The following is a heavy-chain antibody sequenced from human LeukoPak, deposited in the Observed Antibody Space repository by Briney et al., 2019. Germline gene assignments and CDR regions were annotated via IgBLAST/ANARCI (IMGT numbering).Heavy chain of an antibody. J-gene: IGHJ4*02. Sequence: GGSLRLSCAASGFTFSSYAMSWVRQAPGKGLEWVAVISYDGSNKYYADSVEGRFTISRDNSKNTLYLQMNSLRAEDTAVYYCARDQKGYYGSGSLFDYWGQGTLVTVSS. D-gene: IGHD3-10*01. CDR2: ISYDGSNK. V-gene: IGHV3-30*04. CDR3: ARDQKGYYGSGSLFDY. CDR1: GFTFSSYA.